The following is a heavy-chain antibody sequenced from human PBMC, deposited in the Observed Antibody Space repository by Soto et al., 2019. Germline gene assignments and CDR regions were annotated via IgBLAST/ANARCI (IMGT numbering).Heavy chain of an antibody. CDR1: GGSISSSSYY. CDR2: IYYSGST. J-gene: IGHJ5*02. CDR3: ARHGSGSYYIPHWFAP. V-gene: IGHV4-39*01. Sequence: SETLSLTCTVSGGSISSSSYYWGWIRQPPGKGLEWIGSIYYSGSTYYNPSLKSRVTISVDTSKNQFSLKLSSVTAADTAVYYCARHGSGSYYIPHWFAPWGQGTLVTVSS. D-gene: IGHD3-10*01.